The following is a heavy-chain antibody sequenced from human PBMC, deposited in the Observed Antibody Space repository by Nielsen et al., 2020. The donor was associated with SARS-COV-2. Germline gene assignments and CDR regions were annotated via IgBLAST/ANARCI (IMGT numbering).Heavy chain of an antibody. CDR3: ARLKVYCTGGNCYSLWYFDL. CDR2: TYSDGWT. CDR1: GFSVSSNY. J-gene: IGHJ2*01. V-gene: IGHV3-66*04. D-gene: IGHD2-15*01. Sequence: GGSLTLSCDASGFSVSSNYMTWVRQAPGTGMEWVAITYSDGWTEYTDSAKDRFTISRANFKNTLYLEMDNLRAEDTAVYYCARLKVYCTGGNCYSLWYFDLRGRGTLVTVSS.